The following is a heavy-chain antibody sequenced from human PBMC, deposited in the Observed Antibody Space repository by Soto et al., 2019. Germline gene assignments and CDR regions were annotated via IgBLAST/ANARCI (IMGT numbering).Heavy chain of an antibody. V-gene: IGHV1-2*04. CDR3: ARGGGVVVVAAPNWFDP. J-gene: IGHJ5*02. CDR2: INPNSGGT. D-gene: IGHD2-15*01. CDR1: GYTFTGYY. Sequence: ASVKVSCKASGYTFTGYYMHWVRQAPGQGLEWMGWINPNSGGTNYAQKFQGWVTMTRDTSISTAYMELSRLRSDDTAVYYCARGGGVVVVAAPNWFDPWGQGTLVTVSS.